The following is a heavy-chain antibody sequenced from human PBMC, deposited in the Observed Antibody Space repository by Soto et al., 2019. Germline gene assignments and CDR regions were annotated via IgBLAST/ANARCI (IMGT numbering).Heavy chain of an antibody. J-gene: IGHJ4*02. V-gene: IGHV3-30-3*01. Sequence: PGGSLRLSCAASGFTFSSYAMHWVRQAPGKGLEWVAVISYDGSNKYYADSVKGRFTISRDNSKNTLYLQMNSLRAEDTAVYYCARDRLVDSYYFDYWGQGNLVTVSS. CDR1: GFTFSSYA. CDR2: ISYDGSNK. D-gene: IGHD2-15*01. CDR3: ARDRLVDSYYFDY.